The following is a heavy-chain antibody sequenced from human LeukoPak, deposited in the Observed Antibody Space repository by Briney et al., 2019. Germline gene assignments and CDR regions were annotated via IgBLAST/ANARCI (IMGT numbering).Heavy chain of an antibody. V-gene: IGHV4-38-2*02. J-gene: IGHJ4*02. CDR3: AREAQNWNFDY. Sequence: PSETLSLTCTVSGYSISSGYYWGWIRQPPGKGLEWIGSIYHSGSTYYNPSLKSRVTISVDTSKNQFSLKMSSVTAADTAVYYCAREAQNWNFDYWGQGTLVTVSS. CDR1: GYSISSGYY. CDR2: IYHSGST. D-gene: IGHD1-1*01.